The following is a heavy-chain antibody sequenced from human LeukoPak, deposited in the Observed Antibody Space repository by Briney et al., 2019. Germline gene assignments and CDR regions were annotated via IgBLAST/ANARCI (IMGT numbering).Heavy chain of an antibody. D-gene: IGHD2-21*02. V-gene: IGHV4-59*01. CDR2: MYYSGST. Sequence: PSETLSLTCTVSGDSISSYYWSWIRQPPGKGLEWIGYMYYSGSTKYNPSLKSPITISVDTSKNQFSLKLNSVTAADTAVYYCATGGAVHCGGAYYLNWCAPWGEGTLVTVSS. CDR1: GDSISSYY. J-gene: IGHJ5*02. CDR3: ATGGAVHCGGAYYLNWCAP.